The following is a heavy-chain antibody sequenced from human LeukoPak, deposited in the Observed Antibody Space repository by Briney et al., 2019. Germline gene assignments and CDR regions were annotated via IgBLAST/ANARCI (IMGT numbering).Heavy chain of an antibody. V-gene: IGHV3-7*01. CDR3: ARDIAGVGRDGDNLGVSYFDY. J-gene: IGHJ4*02. D-gene: IGHD5-24*01. Sequence: GGSLRLSCAASGFTFSSYWMSWVRQAPGKGLEWVSNINHDGSEKYYVDSVKGRFTISRDNAKNSLYLQMNSLRAEDTAVYYCARDIAGVGRDGDNLGVSYFDYWGQGTLVTVSS. CDR2: INHDGSEK. CDR1: GFTFSSYW.